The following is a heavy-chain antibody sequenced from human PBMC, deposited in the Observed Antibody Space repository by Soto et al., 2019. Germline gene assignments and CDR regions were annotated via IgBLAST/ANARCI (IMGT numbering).Heavy chain of an antibody. D-gene: IGHD3-9*01. J-gene: IGHJ6*02. CDR2: IYYSGST. Sequence: PSETLSLTCTVSGGSISSSSYYWGWIRQPPGKGLEWIGSIYYSGSTYYNPSLKSRVTISVDTSKNQFSLKLSSMTAADTAVYYCARGRPDYDILTGYYMGYYYGMDVWGQGTTVTVSS. V-gene: IGHV4-39*01. CDR1: GGSISSSSYY. CDR3: ARGRPDYDILTGYYMGYYYGMDV.